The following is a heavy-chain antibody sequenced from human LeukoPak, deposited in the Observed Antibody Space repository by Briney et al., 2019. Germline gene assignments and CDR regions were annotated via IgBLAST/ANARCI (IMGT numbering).Heavy chain of an antibody. D-gene: IGHD2-2*01. J-gene: IGHJ4*02. V-gene: IGHV5-51*01. CDR3: ARRCGSTSCPIDY. Sequence: GESLKISCKGSGYSFISYWIAWVRQMPGKGLEWMGIVYPGDSDTRYSPSFQGQVTISADKSISTAYLQWSSLKASDTGMYYCARRCGSTSCPIDYWGQGTLVTVSS. CDR2: VYPGDSDT. CDR1: GYSFISYW.